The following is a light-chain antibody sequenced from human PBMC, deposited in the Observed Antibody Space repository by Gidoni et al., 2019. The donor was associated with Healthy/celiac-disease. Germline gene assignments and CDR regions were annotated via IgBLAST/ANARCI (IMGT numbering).Light chain of an antibody. CDR1: KLGDKY. V-gene: IGLV3-1*01. J-gene: IGLJ2*01. Sequence: SYELTPPPSVSVSPGQTASITCSGDKLGDKYTCWYQQKSGQSPVLVIYQDNKRPSGIPERFSGSNSANTATLTISGTQAMDEADYYCQAWDSSPRFGGGTKLTVL. CDR3: QAWDSSPR. CDR2: QDN.